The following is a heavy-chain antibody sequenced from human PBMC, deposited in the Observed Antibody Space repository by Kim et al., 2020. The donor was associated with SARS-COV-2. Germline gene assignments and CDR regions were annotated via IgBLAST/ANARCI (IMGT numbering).Heavy chain of an antibody. J-gene: IGHJ4*02. CDR3: ARGGTYCSSTSCYEDY. V-gene: IGHV4-4*07. D-gene: IGHD2-2*01. Sequence: SLQSRVTMSVDTSKNQFSRKLSSVTAADTAVYYCARGGTYCSSTSCYEDYWGQGTLVTVSS.